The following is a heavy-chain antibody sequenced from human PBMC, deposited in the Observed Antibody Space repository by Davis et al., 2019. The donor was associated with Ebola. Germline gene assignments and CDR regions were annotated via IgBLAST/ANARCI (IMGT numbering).Heavy chain of an antibody. V-gene: IGHV3-23*01. CDR2: ISGSGGST. Sequence: PGGSLRLSCAASGFTFSSYVMSWVRQAPGKGLEWVSAISGSGGSTYYADSVKGRFTISRDNSKNTLYLQMNSLRAEDTAVYYCAKAPITIFGVVIGGGYYYGMDVWGKGTTVTVSS. CDR1: GFTFSSYV. D-gene: IGHD3-3*01. J-gene: IGHJ6*04. CDR3: AKAPITIFGVVIGGGYYYGMDV.